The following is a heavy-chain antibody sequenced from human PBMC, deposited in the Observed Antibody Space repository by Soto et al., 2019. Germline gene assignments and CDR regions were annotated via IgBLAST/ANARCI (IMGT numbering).Heavy chain of an antibody. D-gene: IGHD6-19*01. CDR1: GYTFASYD. J-gene: IGHJ4*02. CDR3: ARGRYSSGWYGY. Sequence: ASVKVSCKASGYTFASYDINWVRQATGQGLEWMGWMNPNSGNTGYAQKFQGRVTMTRNTSISTAYMELSSLRSEDTAVYYCARGRYSSGWYGYWGQGTLVTVSS. CDR2: MNPNSGNT. V-gene: IGHV1-8*01.